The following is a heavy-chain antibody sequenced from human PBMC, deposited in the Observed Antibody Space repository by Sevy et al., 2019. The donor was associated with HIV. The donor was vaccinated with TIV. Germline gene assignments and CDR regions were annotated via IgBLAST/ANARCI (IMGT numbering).Heavy chain of an antibody. Sequence: GGSLRLSCTASGFILSRYGMHWVRQAPGKGLEWVAGIWYDGSNKYYADSVKGRFTISRDNSKNTLTLQMNSLRAEDTAVYYCARESSSDWYLYYWGQGTLVTVSS. CDR1: GFILSRYG. J-gene: IGHJ4*02. D-gene: IGHD2-2*01. CDR3: ARESSSDWYLYY. V-gene: IGHV3-33*01. CDR2: IWYDGSNK.